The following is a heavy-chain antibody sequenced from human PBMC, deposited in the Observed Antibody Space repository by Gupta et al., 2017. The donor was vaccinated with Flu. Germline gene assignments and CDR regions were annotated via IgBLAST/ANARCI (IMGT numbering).Heavy chain of an antibody. CDR2: VGDTGNT. CDR1: GGSIRDTSYY. D-gene: IGHD2/OR15-2a*01. Sequence: LQLQESGPGLVKPSETLSPICTVSGGSIRDTSYYWVWIPQPPGKGLEWIGNVGDTGNTFYNPSLKSRVTISVDTSKNQFSLKLSSVTAADTAVYYCARRITYGKTFDYWGQGSLVTVSS. V-gene: IGHV4-39*01. J-gene: IGHJ4*02. CDR3: ARRITYGKTFDY.